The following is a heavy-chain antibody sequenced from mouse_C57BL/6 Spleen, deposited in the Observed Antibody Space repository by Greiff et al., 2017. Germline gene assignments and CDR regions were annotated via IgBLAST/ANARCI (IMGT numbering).Heavy chain of an antibody. J-gene: IGHJ1*03. D-gene: IGHD4-1*01. CDR3: ARRRTGGGYFDV. CDR2: IDPSASYT. Sequence: MPGQGLEWFGEIDPSASYTNYNQKFKGKSTLTVDKSSSTAYMQLSSLTSEDSAVYYCARRRTGGGYFDVWGTGTTVTVSS. V-gene: IGHV1-69*01.